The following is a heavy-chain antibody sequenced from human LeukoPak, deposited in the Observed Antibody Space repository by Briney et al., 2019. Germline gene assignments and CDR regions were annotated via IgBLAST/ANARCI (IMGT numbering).Heavy chain of an antibody. CDR2: IASSSSTI. V-gene: IGHV3-48*01. J-gene: IGHJ6*02. CDR1: GFTFSRYS. D-gene: IGHD3-22*01. CDR3: ARGRVANYDSSGYYHYYYYGMDV. Sequence: PGGSLRVSCAASGFTFSRYSMNWVRQGPGKGLEWVSYIASSSSTIYYADSVKGRFTISRDNAKNSLYLQMNSLRAEDTAVYYCARGRVANYDSSGYYHYYYYGMDVWGQGTTVTVSS.